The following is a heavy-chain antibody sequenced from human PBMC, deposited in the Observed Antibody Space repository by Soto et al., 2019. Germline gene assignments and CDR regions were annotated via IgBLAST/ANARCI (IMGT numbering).Heavy chain of an antibody. CDR2: INPSGGST. Sequence: ASVKVSCKASGYTFTSYYMHWVRQAPGQGLEWMGIINPSGGSTSYAQKFQGRVTMTRDTSTSTVYMELSSLRSEDTAVYYCAREGENAGSSGAFDIWGQGTMVTVS. J-gene: IGHJ3*02. V-gene: IGHV1-46*03. CDR1: GYTFTSYY. CDR3: AREGENAGSSGAFDI. D-gene: IGHD6-6*01.